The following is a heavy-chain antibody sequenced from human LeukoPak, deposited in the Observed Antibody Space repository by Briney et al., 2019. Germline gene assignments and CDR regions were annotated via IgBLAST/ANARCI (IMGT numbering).Heavy chain of an antibody. V-gene: IGHV4-59*08. CDR3: ARQKEWLRFPADFGMDV. J-gene: IGHJ6*02. D-gene: IGHD5-12*01. Sequence: PLETLSLTCTVSGGSVNSYYWSWIRQPPGKGLEWVGYIYSGGYTKYNPSLKNRVTISIAASENQFSLKLNSVTAADTAVYYCARQKEWLRFPADFGMDVWGQGTTVTVSS. CDR2: IYSGGYT. CDR1: GGSVNSYY.